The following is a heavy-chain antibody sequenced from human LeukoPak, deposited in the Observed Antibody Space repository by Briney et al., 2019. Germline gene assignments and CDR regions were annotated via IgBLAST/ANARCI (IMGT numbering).Heavy chain of an antibody. D-gene: IGHD6-6*01. CDR1: RFAFSIYW. CDR3: ARDSPGSSRFYHYYGLDV. V-gene: IGHV3-7*05. J-gene: IGHJ6*02. CDR2: IKEDGSEK. Sequence: PGGSLRLSCAASRFAFSIYWMSWVRHAPGKGLEWVANIKEDGSEKYYVDSVKGRFTIYRDNAKNSLYLQMNRLRAEDTAVYYCARDSPGSSRFYHYYGLDVWGQGTTVTVSS.